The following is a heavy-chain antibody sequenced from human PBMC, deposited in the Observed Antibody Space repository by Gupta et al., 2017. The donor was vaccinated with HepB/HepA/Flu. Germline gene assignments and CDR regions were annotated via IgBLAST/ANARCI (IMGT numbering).Heavy chain of an antibody. Sequence: EVQLVQSGAEVKKPGESLKISCKGSGYSFTNYWIGWVRQMPGKGLEWMGIIYPGDSDTRYSPSFQGQVTISADKSISTAYLQWSSLKTSDTAMYYCARRIAAAGTLWVNYFDYWGQGTLVTVSS. CDR2: IYPGDSDT. J-gene: IGHJ4*02. CDR1: GYSFTNYW. CDR3: ARRIAAAGTLWVNYFDY. D-gene: IGHD6-13*01. V-gene: IGHV5-51*01.